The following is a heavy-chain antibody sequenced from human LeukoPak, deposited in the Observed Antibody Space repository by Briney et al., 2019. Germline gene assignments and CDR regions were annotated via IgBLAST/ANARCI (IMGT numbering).Heavy chain of an antibody. CDR2: INTDGSST. CDR3: AKGGLVHRFDP. Sequence: GGSLRLSCKASAFTFRSYWMHWVRQAPGKGLAWVSRINTDGSSTTYADSVKGRFTIFRDNARNTLYLQMNSLRADDTAVYYCAKGGLVHRFDPWGQGTLVTVSS. J-gene: IGHJ5*02. CDR1: AFTFRSYW. V-gene: IGHV3-74*01.